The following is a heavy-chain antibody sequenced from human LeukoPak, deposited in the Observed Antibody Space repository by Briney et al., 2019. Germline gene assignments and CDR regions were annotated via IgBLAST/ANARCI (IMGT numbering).Heavy chain of an antibody. Sequence: ASVKVSCKVSEYTFADYYMHWVQQAPGKGLEWMGLVDPEDGETIYAEKFQGRVTITADTSTDTAYMELSSLRSEDTAVYYCATVPDSGSYSEGAYWGQGTLVIVSS. CDR3: ATVPDSGSYSEGAY. V-gene: IGHV1-69-2*01. J-gene: IGHJ4*02. CDR2: VDPEDGET. D-gene: IGHD1-26*01. CDR1: EYTFADYY.